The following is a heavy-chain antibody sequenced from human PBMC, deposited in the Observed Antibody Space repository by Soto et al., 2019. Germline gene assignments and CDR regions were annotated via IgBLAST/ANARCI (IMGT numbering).Heavy chain of an antibody. V-gene: IGHV3-23*04. J-gene: IGHJ4*02. D-gene: IGHD5-18*01. CDR2: LSDSGADA. CDR1: GFTFRNYA. Sequence: EVQLVESGGGLVQPGGSLRLSCAASGFTFRNYAMGWVRQAPGKGLDWVSALSDSGADAYYADSVKGRFTISRDNSQNTLYLQMNSLRAEDTALYYCARDQGHSYGYDYWGQGILVTVSS. CDR3: ARDQGHSYGYDY.